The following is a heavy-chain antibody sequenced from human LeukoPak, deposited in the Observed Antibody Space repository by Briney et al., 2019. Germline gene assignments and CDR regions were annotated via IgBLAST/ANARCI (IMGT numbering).Heavy chain of an antibody. CDR1: GYTFTGYY. CDR2: INPNSGGT. Sequence: ASVKVSCKASGYTFTGYYMHWVRQAPGQGLEWMGWINPNSGGTNYAQKFQGRVTMTRDTSISTAYMELSRLRSDDTAVYYCARAGLGTAMGAFDYWGQGTLVTVSS. D-gene: IGHD5-18*01. V-gene: IGHV1-2*02. J-gene: IGHJ4*02. CDR3: ARAGLGTAMGAFDY.